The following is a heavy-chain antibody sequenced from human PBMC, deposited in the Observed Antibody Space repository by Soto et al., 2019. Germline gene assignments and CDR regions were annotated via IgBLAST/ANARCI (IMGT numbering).Heavy chain of an antibody. V-gene: IGHV1-69*12. CDR1: GGTFSSYA. Sequence: QVQLVQSGAEVKKPGSSVKVSCKASGGTFSSYAISWVRQAPGQGLEWMGGIIPIFGTANYAQKFQGRVTITADEATSTAYMELSSLRSEDTAVYYCARDQGGIAVAGTGYYYYGMDVWGQGTTVTVSS. D-gene: IGHD6-19*01. J-gene: IGHJ6*02. CDR3: ARDQGGIAVAGTGYYYYGMDV. CDR2: IIPIFGTA.